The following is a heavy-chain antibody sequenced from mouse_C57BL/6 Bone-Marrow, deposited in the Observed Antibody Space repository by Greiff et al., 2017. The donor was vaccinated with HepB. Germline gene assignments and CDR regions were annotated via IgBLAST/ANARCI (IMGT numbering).Heavy chain of an antibody. J-gene: IGHJ1*03. CDR3: ARNGVRGSYWYFDV. CDR1: GFSLTSYG. Sequence: QVQLQQSGPGLVQPSQSLSITCTVSGFSLTSYGVHWVRQSPGKGLEWLGVIWSGGSTDYNAAFISRLSISKDNSKSQVFFKMNSLQADDTAIYYCARNGVRGSYWYFDVWGTGTTVTVSS. V-gene: IGHV2-2*01. D-gene: IGHD2-1*01. CDR2: IWSGGST.